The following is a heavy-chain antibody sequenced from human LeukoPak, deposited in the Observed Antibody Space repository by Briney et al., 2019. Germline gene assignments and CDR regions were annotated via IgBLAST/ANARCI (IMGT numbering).Heavy chain of an antibody. J-gene: IGHJ3*01. D-gene: IGHD1-1*01. CDR2: VYYSGSP. CDR3: ARGTRK. V-gene: IGHV4-4*02. Sequence: SGTLSLTCAVSGGSITIGTLWSWVRQPPGQGLEWIWEVYYSGSPNYNSSLKSRVTISLDKTKNQFLLNLTSVTAADTAVYYCARGTRKWGQGTMVTVSS. CDR1: GGSITIGTL.